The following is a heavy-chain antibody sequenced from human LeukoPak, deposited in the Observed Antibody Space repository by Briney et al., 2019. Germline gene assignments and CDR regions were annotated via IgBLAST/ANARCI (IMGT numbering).Heavy chain of an antibody. Sequence: PGGSLRPSCAASGFTVTSNYMRWVRQAPGRGLEGVSVIYAGGNTYYADSVKGRFTISRDNSKNTLYLQMNSLRAEDTAMYYCASFDYGGHPDAFDIWGQGTMVTVSS. V-gene: IGHV3-66*01. CDR2: IYAGGNT. CDR3: ASFDYGGHPDAFDI. D-gene: IGHD4-23*01. CDR1: GFTVTSNY. J-gene: IGHJ3*02.